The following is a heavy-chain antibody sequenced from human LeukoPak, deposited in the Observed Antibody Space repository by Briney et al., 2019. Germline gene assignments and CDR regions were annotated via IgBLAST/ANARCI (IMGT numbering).Heavy chain of an antibody. CDR2: IYPEDSDA. CDR3: ARRGSSSSHFDS. J-gene: IGHJ4*01. D-gene: IGHD2/OR15-2a*01. V-gene: IGHV5-51*01. CDR1: GHNFNTYW. Sequence: GESLEISCQESGHNFNTYWIGWVRQMPGKGLEWMGIIYPEDSDARYSPSFQGHVTISADKSISTAYLQWSTLKASDTATYYCARRGSSSSHFDSWGRGTQVIVSS.